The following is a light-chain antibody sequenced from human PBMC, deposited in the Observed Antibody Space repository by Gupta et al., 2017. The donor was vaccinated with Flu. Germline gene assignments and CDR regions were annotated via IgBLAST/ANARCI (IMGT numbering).Light chain of an antibody. CDR3: QQYYGNPQT. V-gene: IGKV4-1*01. J-gene: IGKJ2*01. CDR1: QNVLYNSNNKNS. CDR2: WAS. Sequence: DIVVTQSPASLAVSLGEKAPISCKSSQNVLYNSNNKNSLAWYQQKPGQPPRLLIAWASTRASRVPDRVSGSGSGTDFTLTISSLQAEDVAVYYCQQYYGNPQTFGQGTKLEIK.